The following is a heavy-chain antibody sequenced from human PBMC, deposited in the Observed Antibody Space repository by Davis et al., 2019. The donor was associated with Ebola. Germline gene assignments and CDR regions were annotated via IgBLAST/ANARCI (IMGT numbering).Heavy chain of an antibody. CDR3: ARDRPPYYYDSSGLFDY. V-gene: IGHV3-23*01. CDR1: GFTFSSYA. Sequence: PGGSLRLSCAASGFTFSSYAMSWVRQAPGKGLEWVSATSGSGGSTYYADSVKGRFTISRDNSKNTLYLQMNSLRAEDTAVYYCARDRPPYYYDSSGLFDYWGQGTLVTVSS. D-gene: IGHD3-22*01. J-gene: IGHJ4*02. CDR2: TSGSGGST.